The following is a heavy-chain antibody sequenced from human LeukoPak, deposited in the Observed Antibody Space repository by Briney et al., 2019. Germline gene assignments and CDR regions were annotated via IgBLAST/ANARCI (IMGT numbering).Heavy chain of an antibody. CDR3: TTKSSTSCENDY. Sequence: PGGSLRLSCAASGFTFSSYWMSWVRQAPGKGLEWVGRIKSKTDGGTTDYAAPVKGRFTISRDDSKNTLYLQMNSLKTEDTAVYYCTTKSSTSCENDYWGQGTLVTVSS. J-gene: IGHJ4*02. D-gene: IGHD2-2*01. CDR1: GFTFSSYW. CDR2: IKSKTDGGTT. V-gene: IGHV3-15*01.